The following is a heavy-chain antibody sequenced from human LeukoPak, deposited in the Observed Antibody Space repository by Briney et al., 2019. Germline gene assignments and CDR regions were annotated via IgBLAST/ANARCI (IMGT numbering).Heavy chain of an antibody. CDR1: GYTFTGYY. CDR3: TRDHLAADGSDAFDI. CDR2: INPNSGGT. Sequence: ASVKVSCKASGYTFTGYYIHCVRQAPGQGLEWMGWINPNSGGTNYAQKFQGRVTMTRDTSISTAYMELSRLRSDDTAVYYCTRDHLAADGSDAFDIWGQGTMVTVSS. J-gene: IGHJ3*02. D-gene: IGHD6-13*01. V-gene: IGHV1-2*02.